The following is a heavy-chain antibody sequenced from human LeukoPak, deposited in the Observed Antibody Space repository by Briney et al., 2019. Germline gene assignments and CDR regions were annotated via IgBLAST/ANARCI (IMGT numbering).Heavy chain of an antibody. V-gene: IGHV4-34*01. D-gene: IGHD3-22*01. CDR2: INHSGST. Sequence: PSETLSLTCTVSGGSISSYYWSWIRQPPGKGLEWIGEINHSGSTNYNPSLKSRVTISVDTSKNQFSLKLSSVTAADTAVYYCARGGKPGDSTDFDYWGQGTLVTVSS. CDR1: GGSISSYY. CDR3: ARGGKPGDSTDFDY. J-gene: IGHJ4*02.